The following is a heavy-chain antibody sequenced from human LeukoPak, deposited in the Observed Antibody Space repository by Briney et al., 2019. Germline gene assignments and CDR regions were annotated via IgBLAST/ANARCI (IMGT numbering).Heavy chain of an antibody. CDR1: GGSFSGYY. CDR2: INHSGST. CDR3: ASPSSSWYWGAFDI. D-gene: IGHD6-13*01. Sequence: SETLSLTCAVYGGSFSGYYWSWIRQPPGKGLEWIGEINHSGSTNYNPSLKSRVTISVDTSKNQFSLKLSSVTAADTAVYYCASPSSSWYWGAFDIWAKGQWSPSLQ. V-gene: IGHV4-34*01. J-gene: IGHJ3*02.